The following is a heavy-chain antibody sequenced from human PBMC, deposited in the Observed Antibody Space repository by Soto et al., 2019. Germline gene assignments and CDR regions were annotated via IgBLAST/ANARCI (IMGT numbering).Heavy chain of an antibody. CDR3: ARHPSDFWFDP. CDR1: GGSISSSSYF. D-gene: IGHD2-21*02. J-gene: IGHJ5*02. Sequence: QLQLQESGPGLVKPSETLSLTCSVSGGSISSSSYFWGWIRQPPGKGLEWIGSSYYSGSTYYNPSLKSRVTVSVATSKNQFSLKLSSVTAADTAVYYCARHPSDFWFDPWGQGTLVTVSS. CDR2: SYYSGST. V-gene: IGHV4-39*01.